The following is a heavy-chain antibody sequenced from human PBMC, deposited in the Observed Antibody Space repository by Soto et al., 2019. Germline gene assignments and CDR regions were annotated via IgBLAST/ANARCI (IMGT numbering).Heavy chain of an antibody. D-gene: IGHD5-12*01. Sequence: VRQAPGQRLEWMGWINAGNGNTKYSQKFQGRVNITRDTSASTAYMELSSLRSEDKAVYYCARLSLSTMGWYFGVWARGTLVTVSS. CDR2: INAGNGNT. V-gene: IGHV1-3*01. J-gene: IGHJ2*01. CDR3: ARLSLSTMGWYFGV.